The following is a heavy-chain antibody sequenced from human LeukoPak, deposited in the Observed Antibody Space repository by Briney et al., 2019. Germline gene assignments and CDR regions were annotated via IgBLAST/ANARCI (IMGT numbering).Heavy chain of an antibody. J-gene: IGHJ4*02. CDR3: AKDSMYDSTGYFDY. CDR1: GFTFDDYA. CDR2: ISWNSGSI. Sequence: PGGSLSTSCAASGFTFDDYAMHSARQAPGKGLAWTSGISWNSGSIGYADSVKGRFTISRDNAKNSLYLQMNSLRAEDTALYYCAKDSMYDSTGYFDYWGQGTLVTVSS. D-gene: IGHD2-8*01. V-gene: IGHV3-9*01.